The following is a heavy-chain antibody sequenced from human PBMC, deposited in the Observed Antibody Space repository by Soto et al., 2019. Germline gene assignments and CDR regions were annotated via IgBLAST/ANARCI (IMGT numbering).Heavy chain of an antibody. Sequence: GESLKISCKGSGYSFTTYWIGWVRQMPGKGLEWMGIIYPGDSDTRYSPSFQGQVTISADKSISTAYLQWSSLKASDTAMYYCARRISSFDYGHFYDWGQGTLLTVSS. D-gene: IGHD3-10*01. J-gene: IGHJ4*02. CDR1: GYSFTTYW. CDR3: ARRISSFDYGHFYD. V-gene: IGHV5-51*01. CDR2: IYPGDSDT.